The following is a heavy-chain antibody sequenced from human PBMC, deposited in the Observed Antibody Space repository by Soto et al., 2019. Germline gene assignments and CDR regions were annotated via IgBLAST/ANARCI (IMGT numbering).Heavy chain of an antibody. J-gene: IGHJ4*02. Sequence: QVQLVQSGAEVKMPGSSVKVSCKASGGTFSNYGISWVRQAPGQGLEWMGGIIPILGSTKSAQSFQGRVTFTADESTTTAYMELSSLRSEDTAVYYCARDRWSDGSGYYYESGYWGQGTLVTVSS. CDR1: GGTFSNYG. CDR3: ARDRWSDGSGYYYESGY. CDR2: IIPILGST. V-gene: IGHV1-69*01. D-gene: IGHD3-22*01.